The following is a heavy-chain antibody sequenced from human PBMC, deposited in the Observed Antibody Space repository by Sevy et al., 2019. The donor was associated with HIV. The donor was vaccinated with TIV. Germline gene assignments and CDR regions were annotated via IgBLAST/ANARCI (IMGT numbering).Heavy chain of an antibody. V-gene: IGHV4-4*07. CDR2: IYTSGST. D-gene: IGHD6-19*01. CDR1: GGSISSYY. Sequence: SETLSLTCTVSGGSISSYYWSWIRQPAGKGLEWIGRIYTSGSTNYNPSLKSRVTMSVDTSKNQFSLKLSSVTAADTAVYYGAREGDSYSSGWYSIDYWGQGTLVTVSS. J-gene: IGHJ4*02. CDR3: AREGDSYSSGWYSIDY.